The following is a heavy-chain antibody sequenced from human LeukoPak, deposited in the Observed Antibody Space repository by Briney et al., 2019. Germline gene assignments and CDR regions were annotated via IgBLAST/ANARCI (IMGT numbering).Heavy chain of an antibody. CDR3: AREGADFWSGYYGGNYYYGMDV. CDR2: ISYDGSNK. J-gene: IGHJ6*02. Sequence: GGSLRLSCAASGFTFSSYAMHWVRQAPGKGLEWVAVISYDGSNKYYADSVKGRFTISRDNSKNTLYLQMNSLRAEDTAVYYCAREGADFWSGYYGGNYYYGMDVWGQGTTVTVSS. CDR1: GFTFSSYA. V-gene: IGHV3-30-3*01. D-gene: IGHD3-3*01.